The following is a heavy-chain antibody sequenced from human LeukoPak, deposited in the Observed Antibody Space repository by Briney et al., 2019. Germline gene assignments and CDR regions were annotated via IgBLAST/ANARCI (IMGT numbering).Heavy chain of an antibody. Sequence: ASVKVSCKASGYTFTSYDINWVRQATGQGLEWMGSMNPNSGNTGYAQKFQGRVTMTRNTSISTAYMELSSLRSEDTAVYYCARGDSTVTTSYYYYGMDVWGQGTTVTVSS. V-gene: IGHV1-8*01. CDR2: MNPNSGNT. J-gene: IGHJ6*02. CDR3: ARGDSTVTTSYYYYGMDV. D-gene: IGHD4-17*01. CDR1: GYTFTSYD.